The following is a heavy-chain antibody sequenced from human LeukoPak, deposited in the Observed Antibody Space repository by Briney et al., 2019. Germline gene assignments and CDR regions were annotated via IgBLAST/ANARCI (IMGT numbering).Heavy chain of an antibody. CDR3: ARVRSRYYFESGAQDFPPLVFDY. CDR1: GFTFSNYA. V-gene: IGHV3-23*01. J-gene: IGHJ4*02. D-gene: IGHD3-22*01. CDR2: INGRGGST. Sequence: GGSLRLSCAASGFTFSNYAMSWVRQAPGKGLEWVSSINGRGGSTYYADSVKGRFTISRDNSKNTLYLQMNSLRAEDTTIYYCARVRSRYYFESGAQDFPPLVFDYWGQGILVTVSS.